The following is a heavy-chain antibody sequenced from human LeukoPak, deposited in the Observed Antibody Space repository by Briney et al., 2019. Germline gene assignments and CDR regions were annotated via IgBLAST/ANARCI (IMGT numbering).Heavy chain of an antibody. V-gene: IGHV1-2*02. CDR2: INPNSGGT. D-gene: IGHD3-22*01. J-gene: IGHJ3*02. Sequence: GASVKVSCKASGYTFTGYYMHWVRQAPGQGLEWMGWINPNSGGTNYAQKFQGRVTMTRDTSISTAYMELSRLRSDDTAVYYCARDLYYYDSSGWDLPHWAAFDIWGQGTMVTVSS. CDR3: ARDLYYYDSSGWDLPHWAAFDI. CDR1: GYTFTGYY.